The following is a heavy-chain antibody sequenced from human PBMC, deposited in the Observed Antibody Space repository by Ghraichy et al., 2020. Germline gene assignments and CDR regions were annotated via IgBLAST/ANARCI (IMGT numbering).Heavy chain of an antibody. V-gene: IGHV3-11*03. Sequence: GGSLRLSCVVSGFTFRDYYMSWVRQAPGKGLEWLSYISSVSTYTNYADSVKGRFTISRDNAKNSLYLQMNSLRAEDTAVYYCARPEVAVAGRGGPFDYWGQGTLVIISS. CDR1: GFTFRDYY. D-gene: IGHD6-19*01. CDR3: ARPEVAVAGRGGPFDY. CDR2: ISSVSTYT. J-gene: IGHJ4*02.